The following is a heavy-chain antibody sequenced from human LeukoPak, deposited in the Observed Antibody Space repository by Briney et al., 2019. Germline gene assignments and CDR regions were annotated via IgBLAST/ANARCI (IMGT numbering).Heavy chain of an antibody. Sequence: SETLSLTCTVSGDITHHWGWIRQPPGKGLECIGSIYFSGSTYYNPSLRSRVTISLDTSKKQLSLKLSSVTAADTAVYYCARVTRHYGSGLHDYWGQGTLVTVSS. D-gene: IGHD3-10*01. CDR3: ARVTRHYGSGLHDY. CDR2: IYFSGST. V-gene: IGHV4-39*01. CDR1: GDITHH. J-gene: IGHJ4*02.